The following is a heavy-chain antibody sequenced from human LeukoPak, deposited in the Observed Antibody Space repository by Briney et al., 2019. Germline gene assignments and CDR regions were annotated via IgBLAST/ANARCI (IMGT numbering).Heavy chain of an antibody. CDR1: GGSFSGYY. V-gene: IGHV4-34*01. Sequence: SETLSLTCAVYGGSFSGYYWSWFRQPPGKGLEWIGEINHSGSTYYNPSLKSRVTISVDTSKNQFSLKLSSVTAADTAVYYCARRRRPLAVAGLDYWGQGTLVTVSS. CDR2: INHSGST. D-gene: IGHD6-19*01. CDR3: ARRRRPLAVAGLDY. J-gene: IGHJ4*02.